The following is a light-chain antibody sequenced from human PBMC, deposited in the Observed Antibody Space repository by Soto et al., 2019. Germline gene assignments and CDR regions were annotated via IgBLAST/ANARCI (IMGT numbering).Light chain of an antibody. CDR1: QSVNNH. V-gene: IGKV3-11*01. J-gene: IGKJ4*01. Sequence: EIVLTQSPVTVSLSPGERATLSCRASQSVNNHLAWYQQKPGQAPRLLIYEASNRATGIPARFSGSGSGTDFTLTISSLEPEDFAVYYCQQYNNWPFLLTFGGGTKVEI. CDR3: QQYNNWPFLLT. CDR2: EAS.